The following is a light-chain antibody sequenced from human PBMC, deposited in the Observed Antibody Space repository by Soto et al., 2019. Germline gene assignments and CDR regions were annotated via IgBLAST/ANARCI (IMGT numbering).Light chain of an antibody. V-gene: IGKV3-20*01. CDR3: QQFGDSPPAFT. J-gene: IGKJ2*01. CDR1: RSVSSRY. CDR2: GAS. Sequence: ESMLTQSPGTLSLSPGERATLSCRASRSVSSRYITWYQQKPGQAPRLLIYGASIRATGIPDRFSGSGSGTVFTLTISRLEPADFAVYYCQQFGDSPPAFTFGQGTKLEI.